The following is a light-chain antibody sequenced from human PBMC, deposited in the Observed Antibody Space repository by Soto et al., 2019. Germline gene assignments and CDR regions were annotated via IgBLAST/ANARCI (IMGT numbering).Light chain of an antibody. J-gene: IGKJ2*01. CDR2: DAS. Sequence: DIQMTQSPSTLSASVGDRVIITCRASQSISTWLAWYQQKPGKAPNLLIYDASTLQSGVPLRFSGSGSGTEFTLTISSLQPDDVATYYCQQYNSYWYTFGQGTRLEIK. CDR3: QQYNSYWYT. V-gene: IGKV1-5*01. CDR1: QSISTW.